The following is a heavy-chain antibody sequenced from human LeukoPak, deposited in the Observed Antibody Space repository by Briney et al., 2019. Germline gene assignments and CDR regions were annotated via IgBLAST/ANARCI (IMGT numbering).Heavy chain of an antibody. CDR1: GGSISSYY. CDR3: ARASGSSGHYYYYMDV. V-gene: IGHV4-59*01. J-gene: IGHJ6*03. D-gene: IGHD6-13*01. Sequence: SETLSLTCTVSGGSISSYYWSWIRLPPGKGLEWIGYIYYSGSTNYNPSLKSRVTISVDTSKNQFSLKLSSVTAADTAVYYCARASGSSGHYYYYMDVWGKGTTVTVSS. CDR2: IYYSGST.